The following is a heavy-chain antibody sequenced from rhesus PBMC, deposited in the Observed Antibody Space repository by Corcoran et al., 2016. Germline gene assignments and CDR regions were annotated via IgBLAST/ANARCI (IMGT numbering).Heavy chain of an antibody. D-gene: IGHD4-29*01. CDR1: GGSISDSSW. Sequence: QMQLQESGPGVVKPSETLSLTCAVSGGSISDSSWWGGVRPPPGQGREWIGYIYGTGMSTNYNPSLRSRVTISKDTSKNQFSLKLTSVTAADTAVYSCARGRGSYGSLSYFDYWGQGVLVTVSS. CDR3: ARGRGSYGSLSYFDY. J-gene: IGHJ4*01. V-gene: IGHV4S10*01. CDR2: IYGTGMST.